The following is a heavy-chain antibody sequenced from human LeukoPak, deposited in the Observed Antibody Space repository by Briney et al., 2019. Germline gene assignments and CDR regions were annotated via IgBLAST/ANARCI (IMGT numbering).Heavy chain of an antibody. J-gene: IGHJ4*02. CDR1: GFTFDDYA. CDR2: TSWNSGSI. CDR3: AKEAMGVAGTNFLYYFDY. V-gene: IGHV3-9*01. D-gene: IGHD6-19*01. Sequence: GGSLRLSCAASGFTFDDYAMHWVRQAPGKGLEWVSGTSWNSGSIGYADSVKGRFTISRDNAKNSLYLQMNSLRAEDTALYYCAKEAMGVAGTNFLYYFDYWGQGTLVTVSS.